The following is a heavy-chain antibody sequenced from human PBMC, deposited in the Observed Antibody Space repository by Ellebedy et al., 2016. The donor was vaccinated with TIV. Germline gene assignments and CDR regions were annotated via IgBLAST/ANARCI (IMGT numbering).Heavy chain of an antibody. D-gene: IGHD6-19*01. CDR2: IYPGDSDT. V-gene: IGHV5-51*01. CDR3: ARGERGSGWYWDK. J-gene: IGHJ4*02. CDR1: GYSFISYW. Sequence: PGGSLRLSCKGSGYSFISYWIGWVSQMPGKGLEWMGYIYPGDSDTRYRPSFQGQVTISVDKSISTAYLQWSSLKASDTAIYYCARGERGSGWYWDKWGQGTLVTVSS.